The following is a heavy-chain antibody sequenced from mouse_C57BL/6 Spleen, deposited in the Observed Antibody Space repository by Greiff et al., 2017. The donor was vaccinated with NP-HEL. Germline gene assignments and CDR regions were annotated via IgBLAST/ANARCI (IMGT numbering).Heavy chain of an antibody. Sequence: QVQLKESGPGLVQPSQSLSITCTVSGFSLTSYGVHWVRQSPGKGLEWLGVIWSGGSTDYNAAFISRLSISKDNSKSQVFFKMNSLQADDTAIYYCARTLSSPYYYGSSSYAMDYWGQGTSVTVSS. CDR3: ARTLSSPYYYGSSSYAMDY. CDR1: GFSLTSYG. V-gene: IGHV2-2*01. J-gene: IGHJ4*01. D-gene: IGHD1-1*01. CDR2: IWSGGST.